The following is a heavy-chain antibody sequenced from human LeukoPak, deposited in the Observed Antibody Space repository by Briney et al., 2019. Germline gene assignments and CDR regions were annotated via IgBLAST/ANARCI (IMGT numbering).Heavy chain of an antibody. J-gene: IGHJ4*02. Sequence: GGSLRLSCVASGFTFSSYWMSWVRQAPGKGLEWVANIKQDGSEKYYVDSVKGRFTISRDNAKNSLYLQMNSLRAEDTAVYYCARDLDFWSGYNRGFDYWGQGTLVTVSS. D-gene: IGHD3-3*01. CDR3: ARDLDFWSGYNRGFDY. CDR1: GFTFSSYW. CDR2: IKQDGSEK. V-gene: IGHV3-7*01.